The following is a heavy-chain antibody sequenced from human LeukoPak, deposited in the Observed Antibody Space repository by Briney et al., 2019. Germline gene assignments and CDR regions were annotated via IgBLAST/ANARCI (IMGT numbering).Heavy chain of an antibody. CDR1: GFTVSSNY. J-gene: IGHJ4*02. Sequence: PGGSLRLSCAASGFTVSSNYMSWVRQAPGKGLEWVAVISYDGSNKHYADSVKGRFTISRDNSKNTLYLQMNSLRAEDTAVYYCAKDLGLRGIYGSRGGKTIDYWGQGTLVTVSS. D-gene: IGHD2-21*01. CDR3: AKDLGLRGIYGSRGGKTIDY. V-gene: IGHV3-30*18. CDR2: ISYDGSNK.